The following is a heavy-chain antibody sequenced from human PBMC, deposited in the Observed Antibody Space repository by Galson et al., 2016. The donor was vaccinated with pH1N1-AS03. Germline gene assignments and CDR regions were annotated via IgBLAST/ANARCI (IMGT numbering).Heavy chain of an antibody. CDR3: AKTTGGVSKAGAFDV. V-gene: IGHV3-23*01. D-gene: IGHD1-1*01. CDR2: ISADGINT. Sequence: SLRLSCAASGFTFNTYAMNWVRQAPGQGLEWVSSISADGINTYYADSLKGRFTISRDNSRNTVSLQLNSLRVEDTAVYYCAKTTGGVSKAGAFDVWGQGTMVTVSS. CDR1: GFTFNTYA. J-gene: IGHJ3*01.